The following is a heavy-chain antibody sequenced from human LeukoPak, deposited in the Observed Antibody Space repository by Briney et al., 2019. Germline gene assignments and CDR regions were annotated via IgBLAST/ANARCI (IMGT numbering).Heavy chain of an antibody. CDR3: AQQVGYCSSGNCYFTY. D-gene: IGHD2-15*01. CDR2: ISYDGSNK. J-gene: IGHJ1*01. CDR1: GFTFSSYA. Sequence: GGSLRLSCAASGFTFSSYAVHWVRQAPGKGLEWVAVISYDGSNKYYADSVKGRFTISRDNSKNTLYLQMNSLRAEDAAVYYCAQQVGYCSSGNCYFTYWGQGTLVTVSS. V-gene: IGHV3-30-3*01.